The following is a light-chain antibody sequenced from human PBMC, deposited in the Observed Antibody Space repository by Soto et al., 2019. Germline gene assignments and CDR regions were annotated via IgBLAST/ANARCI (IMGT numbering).Light chain of an antibody. CDR3: QQYDNLPIT. CDR1: QGISNY. V-gene: IGKV1-33*01. J-gene: IGKJ5*01. Sequence: IQMTQSPSAMSASVGDRVTITCRASQGISNYLNWYQQKPGKAPKLLIYDASNLETGVPSRFSGSGSGTDFTFTISSLQPEDIATYYCQQYDNLPITFGQGTRLEIK. CDR2: DAS.